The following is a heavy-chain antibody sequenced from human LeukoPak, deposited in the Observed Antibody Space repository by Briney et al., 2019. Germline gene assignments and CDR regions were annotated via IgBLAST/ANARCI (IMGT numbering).Heavy chain of an antibody. CDR2: VSYSGNT. J-gene: IGHJ4*02. Sequence: SETLSLTCTVSGGSISGHYWSWIRQPPGKGLEWIGFVSYSGNTNYNPSLNGRVTISLDTSMSQFSLSLNSVTAADTAVYFCARGGASSRYFGYWGQGTLVTVSS. CDR1: GGSISGHY. CDR3: ARGGASSRYFGY. V-gene: IGHV4-59*08. D-gene: IGHD1-26*01.